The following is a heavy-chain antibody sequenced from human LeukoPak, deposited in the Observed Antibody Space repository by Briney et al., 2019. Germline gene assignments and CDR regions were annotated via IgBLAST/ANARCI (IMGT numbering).Heavy chain of an antibody. CDR1: GDSISSGDYY. D-gene: IGHD6-13*01. CDR3: ARDRRSWSRPDEERHWFDP. CDR2: ISSSGST. J-gene: IGHJ5*02. Sequence: SETLSLTCTVSGDSISSGDYYWSWIRQPAGKGLEWIGRISSSGSTNYNPSLKTRVTMSVDTSKNQFSLKLSSVTAADTAVYYCARDRRSWSRPDEERHWFDPWGQGTLVTVSS. V-gene: IGHV4-61*02.